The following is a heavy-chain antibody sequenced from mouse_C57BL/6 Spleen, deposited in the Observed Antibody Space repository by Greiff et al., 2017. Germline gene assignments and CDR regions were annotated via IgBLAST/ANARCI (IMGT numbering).Heavy chain of an antibody. Sequence: EVQLQQSGAELVRPGASVKLSCTASGFNIKDDYMHWVKQRPEQGLEWIGWIDPENGDTEYASKFQGKATITADTSSNTACLQLSSLTSEDTAGYYCTTNYGREMDYWGQGTSVTVSS. V-gene: IGHV14-4*01. CDR3: TTNYGREMDY. CDR2: IDPENGDT. D-gene: IGHD1-1*01. J-gene: IGHJ4*01. CDR1: GFNIKDDY.